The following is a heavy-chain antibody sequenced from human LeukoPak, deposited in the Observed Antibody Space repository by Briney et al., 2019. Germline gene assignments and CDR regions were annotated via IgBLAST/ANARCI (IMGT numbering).Heavy chain of an antibody. CDR3: ARFSSGCSTASCYLDY. V-gene: IGHV4-59*11. CDR1: GGSITDHY. Sequence: SETLSLTCTVSGGSITDHYWSWIRQPPGKGLELTGHIHSTGNTFYKPSLKSRITISLDTSRNQFSLRLSSVTAADTAVYYCARFSSGCSTASCYLDYWGQGTLVTVSS. CDR2: IHSTGNT. J-gene: IGHJ4*02. D-gene: IGHD2-2*01.